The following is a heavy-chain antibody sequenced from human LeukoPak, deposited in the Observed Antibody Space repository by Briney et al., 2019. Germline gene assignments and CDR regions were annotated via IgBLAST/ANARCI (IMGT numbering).Heavy chain of an antibody. Sequence: ASVKVSCKASGYTFTDYYMHWVRQAPGQGLEWMGWINPNSGGTNYAQKFQGRVTMTRDTSISTAYMELSRLRSDDTAVYYCARDSGEGYCSGGSCPSWFDPWGQGTLVTVSS. J-gene: IGHJ5*02. CDR2: INPNSGGT. CDR3: ARDSGEGYCSGGSCPSWFDP. D-gene: IGHD2-15*01. V-gene: IGHV1-2*02. CDR1: GYTFTDYY.